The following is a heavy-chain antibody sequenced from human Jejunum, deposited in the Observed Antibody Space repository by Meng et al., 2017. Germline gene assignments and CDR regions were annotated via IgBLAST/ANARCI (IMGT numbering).Heavy chain of an antibody. CDR3: AREDMSTLTDYFDY. D-gene: IGHD5-24*01. CDR2: IYHNGNT. CDR1: GYSIKNDYF. V-gene: IGHV4-38-2*02. Sequence: SETLSLTCAVSGYSIKNDYFWGWIRQPPGKGLEWIGSIYHNGNTYYNVSLKSRVTISVDTSRNQFSLKLNSVTAADTAVYYCAREDMSTLTDYFDYWGQGTLVTVSS. J-gene: IGHJ4*02.